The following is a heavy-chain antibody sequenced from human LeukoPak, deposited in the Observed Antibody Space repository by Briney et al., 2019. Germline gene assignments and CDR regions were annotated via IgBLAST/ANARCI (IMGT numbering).Heavy chain of an antibody. J-gene: IGHJ4*02. CDR1: GGTFSSYT. Sequence: GSSVKVSCKASGGTFSSYTISWVRQAPGQGLEWMGRIISILGIANYAQKFQGRVTITADKSTSTAYMELSSLRSEDTAVYYCAAGLQQLGYSDYWGQGTLVTVSS. CDR3: AAGLQQLGYSDY. D-gene: IGHD6-13*01. V-gene: IGHV1-69*02. CDR2: IISILGIA.